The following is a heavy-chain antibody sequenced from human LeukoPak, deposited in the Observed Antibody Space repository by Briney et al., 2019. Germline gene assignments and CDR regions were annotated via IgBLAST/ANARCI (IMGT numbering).Heavy chain of an antibody. J-gene: IGHJ4*02. CDR3: VSDSSGSLY. V-gene: IGHV3-72*01. CDR2: IKTKAQSYTT. D-gene: IGHD6-19*01. Sequence: GGSLRLSCAASGFTFNDRYMGWVRQAPGKGLEWLGHIKTKAQSYTTEYAASVKGRFTLSRDDSKNSLFLQMNGLKTEDTAMYYCVSDSSGSLYWGQGTLVTVSS. CDR1: GFTFNDRY.